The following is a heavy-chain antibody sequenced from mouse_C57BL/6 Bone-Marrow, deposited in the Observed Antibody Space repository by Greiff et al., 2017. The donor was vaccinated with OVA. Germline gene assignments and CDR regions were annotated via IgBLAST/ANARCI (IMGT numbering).Heavy chain of an antibody. CDR3: ARHGSLDY. D-gene: IGHD1-1*01. Sequence: DVMLVESGGGLVQPGGSLKLSCAASGFTFSDYYMYWVRQTPEKRLEWVAYISNGGGSTYYPDTVKGRFTISRDNAKNTLYLQMSRLKSEDTAMYYCARHGSLDYWGQGTTLTVSS. J-gene: IGHJ2*01. V-gene: IGHV5-12*01. CDR1: GFTFSDYY. CDR2: ISNGGGST.